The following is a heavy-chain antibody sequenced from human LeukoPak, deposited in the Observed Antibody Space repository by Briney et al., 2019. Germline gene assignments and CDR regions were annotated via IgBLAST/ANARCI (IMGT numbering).Heavy chain of an antibody. CDR2: IKPDGSDK. CDR3: ALRYGVVTDYRYYFDY. CDR1: GFTFSTYW. V-gene: IGHV3-7*01. D-gene: IGHD3-22*01. J-gene: IGHJ4*02. Sequence: GGSLRLSCEASGFTFSTYWMSWVRQAPGKGPECVANIKPDGSDKYYVDSMKGRFTISRDNAKNTLYLQMNSLRAEDTAVYYCALRYGVVTDYRYYFDYWGQGTLVTVSS.